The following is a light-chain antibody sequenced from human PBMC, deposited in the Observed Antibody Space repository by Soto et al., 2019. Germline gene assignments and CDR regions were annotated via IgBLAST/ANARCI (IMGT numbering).Light chain of an antibody. CDR1: SSDVGAYNY. Sequence: QSALTQPPSASGSPGQSVTISCTGTSSDVGAYNYVSWYQQYPGKAPKLMIDEVTKRPSGVPDLFSGSKSGNTASLTVSGLHAEDEGDYYCPSYAGSINFEVIFGGGTKLTVL. V-gene: IGLV2-8*01. CDR3: PSYAGSINFEVI. J-gene: IGLJ2*01. CDR2: EVT.